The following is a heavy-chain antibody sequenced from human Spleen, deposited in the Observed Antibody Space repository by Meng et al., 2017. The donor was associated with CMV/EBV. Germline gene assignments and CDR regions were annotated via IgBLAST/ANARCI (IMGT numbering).Heavy chain of an antibody. CDR1: GSPFSTYG. D-gene: IGHD2-2*01. J-gene: IGHJ3*02. Sequence: GSPFSTYGMQWVRQAPGKGLEWVAFIQYDGSNKYYPESVKGRFTISRDNSKNTVYLQMNSLRAEDTAVYYCAKQEGKWRVVPAAMDIWGQGTMVTVSS. V-gene: IGHV3-30*02. CDR2: IQYDGSNK. CDR3: AKQEGKWRVVPAAMDI.